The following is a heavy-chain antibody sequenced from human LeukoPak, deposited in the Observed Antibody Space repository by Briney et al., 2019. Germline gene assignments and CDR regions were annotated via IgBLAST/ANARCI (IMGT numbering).Heavy chain of an antibody. CDR3: ATYYDILSGHTFDY. J-gene: IGHJ4*02. V-gene: IGHV4-4*02. Sequence: SGTLSLTCTVSGGSISRSNWCSWVRQPPGKGLEWIGEIHDTGSTNYNPPLKSRVTMSLDKSKNQFSLNLNSVTAADTAVYYCATYYDILSGHTFDYWGQGTLVAVSS. CDR2: IHDTGST. D-gene: IGHD3-9*01. CDR1: GGSISRSNW.